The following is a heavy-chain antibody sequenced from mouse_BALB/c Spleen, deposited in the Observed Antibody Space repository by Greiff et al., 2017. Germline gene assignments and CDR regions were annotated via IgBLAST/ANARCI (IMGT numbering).Heavy chain of an antibody. CDR2: ISYSGST. V-gene: IGHV3-8*02. CDR1: GDSITSGY. J-gene: IGHJ1*01. Sequence: EVMLVESGPSLVKPSQTLSLTCSVTGDSITSGYWNWIRKFPGNKLEYMGYISYSGSTYYNPSLKSRISITRDTSKNQYYLQLNSVTTEDTATYYCARWGERYWYFDVWGAGTTVTVSS. CDR3: ARWGERYWYFDV.